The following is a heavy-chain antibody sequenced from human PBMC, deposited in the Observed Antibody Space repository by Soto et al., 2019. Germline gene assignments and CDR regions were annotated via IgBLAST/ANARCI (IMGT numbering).Heavy chain of an antibody. D-gene: IGHD1-1*01. CDR3: AREVPFEGTKGVFDY. V-gene: IGHV1-69*01. CDR2: IIPIFGTA. Sequence: QVPLVQSGAEVKKPGSSVKVSCKASGGTFSSYAISWVRQAPGQGLEWMGGIIPIFGTANYAQKFQGRVTITADESTSTAYMELSSLRSEDTAVYYCAREVPFEGTKGVFDYWGQGTLVTVSS. J-gene: IGHJ4*02. CDR1: GGTFSSYA.